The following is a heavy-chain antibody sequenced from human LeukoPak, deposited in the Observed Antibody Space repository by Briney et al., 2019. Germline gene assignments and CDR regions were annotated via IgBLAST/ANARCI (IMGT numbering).Heavy chain of an antibody. CDR3: RREMRPDY. V-gene: IGHV4-59*01. D-gene: IGHD6-25*01. Sequence: SETLSLTCTVSGGSISSYYWSWIRQPPGKGLEWIGNIYFSGSNNYNPSLKSRVTISVDTSRNQFSLKLSFVTAATAAVSSCRREMRPDYWGQGTLVTVSS. CDR1: GGSISSYY. J-gene: IGHJ4*02. CDR2: IYFSGSN.